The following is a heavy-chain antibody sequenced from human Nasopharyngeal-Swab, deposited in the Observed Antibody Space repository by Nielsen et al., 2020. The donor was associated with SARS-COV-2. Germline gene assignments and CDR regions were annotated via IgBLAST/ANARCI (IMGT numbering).Heavy chain of an antibody. CDR2: INPSGGST. J-gene: IGHJ5*02. D-gene: IGHD3-16*02. CDR1: RYTFTSYY. V-gene: IGHV1-46*01. Sequence: ASVKVSCKASRYTFTSYYMHWVRQAPGQGLEWMGIINPSGGSTSYAQKFQGRVTMTRDTSTSTVYMELRSLRSEDTAVYYCARGFFGRLGELSFGYGDYGWFDPWGQGTLVTVSS. CDR3: ARGFFGRLGELSFGYGDYGWFDP.